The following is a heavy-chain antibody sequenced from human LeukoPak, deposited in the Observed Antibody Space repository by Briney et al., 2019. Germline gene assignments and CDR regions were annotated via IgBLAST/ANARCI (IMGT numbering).Heavy chain of an antibody. CDR3: ASLYYYDSSGYLTAIDY. J-gene: IGHJ4*02. Sequence: SQTLSLTCTVSGDSISSGGYYWSWIRQHPGKGLEWIGYIYYSGSTYYNPSLKSRVTISVDTSKNQFSLKLSSVTAADTAVYYCASLYYYDSSGYLTAIDYWGQGTLVTVSS. D-gene: IGHD3-22*01. V-gene: IGHV4-31*03. CDR2: IYYSGST. CDR1: GDSISSGGYY.